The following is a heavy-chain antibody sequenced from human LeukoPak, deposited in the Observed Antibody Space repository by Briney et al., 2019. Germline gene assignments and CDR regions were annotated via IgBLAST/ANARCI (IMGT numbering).Heavy chain of an antibody. J-gene: IGHJ4*02. CDR1: GFTFSSYW. CDR2: IKQDGSEK. CDR3: ARAGEVIAPLFDY. V-gene: IGHV3-7*02. Sequence: GGSLRLSCAASGFTFSSYWMSWVRQAPGKGLEWVANIKQDGSEKYYVDSVKGRFTISRDNAKNSLYLQMNSLRAEDTAVYYCARAGEVIAPLFDYWGQGTLVTVSS. D-gene: IGHD3-16*01.